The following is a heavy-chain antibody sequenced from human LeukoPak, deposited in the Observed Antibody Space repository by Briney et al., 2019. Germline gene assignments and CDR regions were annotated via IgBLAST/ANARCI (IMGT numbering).Heavy chain of an antibody. Sequence: NPGGFLRLSCTASGFTFGDYAMSWFRQAPGKGLEWVGFIRSKAYGGTTEYAASVKGRFTISRDDSKSIAYLQMNSLKTEDTAVYYCTRGTASSGWYGYYFDYWGQGTLVTVSS. J-gene: IGHJ4*02. CDR1: GFTFGDYA. D-gene: IGHD6-19*01. V-gene: IGHV3-49*05. CDR3: TRGTASSGWYGYYFDY. CDR2: IRSKAYGGTT.